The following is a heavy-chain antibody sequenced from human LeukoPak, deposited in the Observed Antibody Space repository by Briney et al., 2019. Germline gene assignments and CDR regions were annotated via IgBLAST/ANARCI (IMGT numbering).Heavy chain of an antibody. J-gene: IGHJ4*02. CDR1: GFTFSSYS. CDR3: ARSFYGSGSYQDY. D-gene: IGHD3-10*01. CDR2: ISSSSSYI. Sequence: GGSLRLSCAASGFTFSSYSMNWVRQAPGKELEWVSSISSSSSYIYYADSVKGRFTISRDNAKNSLYLQMNSLRAEDTAVYYCARSFYGSGSYQDYWGQGTLVTVSS. V-gene: IGHV3-21*01.